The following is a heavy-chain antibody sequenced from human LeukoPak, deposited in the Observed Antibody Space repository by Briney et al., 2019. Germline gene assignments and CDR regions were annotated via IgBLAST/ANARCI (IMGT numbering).Heavy chain of an antibody. CDR1: GGTFSSYA. CDR3: ARDPRSAAAGTFFDY. V-gene: IGHV1-69*04. Sequence: GASVKVSCKASGGTFSSYAISWVRQAPGQGLEWMGRIIPILGIANYAQKFQGRVTITADKSTSTAYMELSSLRSEDTAVYYCARDPRSAAAGTFFDYWGQGTLVTVSS. J-gene: IGHJ4*02. CDR2: IIPILGIA. D-gene: IGHD6-13*01.